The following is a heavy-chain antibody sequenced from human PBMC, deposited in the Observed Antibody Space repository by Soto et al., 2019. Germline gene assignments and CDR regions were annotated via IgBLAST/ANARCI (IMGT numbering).Heavy chain of an antibody. CDR3: ARDLGGAPYVDL. CDR2: IRKKVNSYTT. CDR1: GFIFSDQY. J-gene: IGHJ2*01. D-gene: IGHD3-16*01. V-gene: IGHV3-72*01. Sequence: EVQLVESGGRLVQPGGSLRLSCAASGFIFSDQYMDWVRQAPGKGLEWVGRIRKKVNSYTTEYAASVKGRFTVSRDDSKNSLYLHMNSLKTEDTAVYYCARDLGGAPYVDLWGRGTLVTVSS.